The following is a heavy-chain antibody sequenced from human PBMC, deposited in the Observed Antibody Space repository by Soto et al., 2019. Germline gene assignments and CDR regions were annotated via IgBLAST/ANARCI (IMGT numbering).Heavy chain of an antibody. Sequence: QVHLQESGSGLVKPSQTLSLTCAVSGGSISTGGCSWSWIRLPPGRALEWIGYIFDTGKTYYSASLKSRVTMSVDRAQNQFCLRLESVTAADTAIYFWACPDGYNRYFDLWGRGTLVTVSS. V-gene: IGHV4-30-2*01. CDR3: ACPDGYNRYFDL. D-gene: IGHD5-12*01. CDR2: IFDTGKT. J-gene: IGHJ2*01. CDR1: GGSISTGGCS.